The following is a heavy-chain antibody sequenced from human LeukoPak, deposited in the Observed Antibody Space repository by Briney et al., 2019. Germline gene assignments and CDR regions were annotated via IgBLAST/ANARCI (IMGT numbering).Heavy chain of an antibody. CDR2: MSNDGMNK. J-gene: IGHJ3*02. Sequence: GGSLRLSCAASGSTFSSYGMHWVRQAPGKGLEWVAVMSNDGMNKYYADSVKGRFTISRDNAKNSLYLQMNSLRVEDTAVYYCAREGSGESWPTLDIWGQGTMVTVSS. D-gene: IGHD3-10*01. V-gene: IGHV3-30*03. CDR1: GSTFSSYG. CDR3: AREGSGESWPTLDI.